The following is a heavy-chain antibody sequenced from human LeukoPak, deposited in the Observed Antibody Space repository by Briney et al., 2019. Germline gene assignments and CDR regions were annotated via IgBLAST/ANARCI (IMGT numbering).Heavy chain of an antibody. J-gene: IGHJ4*02. Sequence: GGSLRLSCAASGFIFSRYTLHWVRQAPGKGLEWVSMISFDGSTKDYADSVKGRFTISRDNSKNTLYLQMNSLRAEDTAVYYWAKVGFYYFDYWGQEPLVTVPS. D-gene: IGHD3-10*01. CDR3: AKVGFYYFDY. CDR2: ISFDGSTK. V-gene: IGHV3-30-3*01. CDR1: GFIFSRYT.